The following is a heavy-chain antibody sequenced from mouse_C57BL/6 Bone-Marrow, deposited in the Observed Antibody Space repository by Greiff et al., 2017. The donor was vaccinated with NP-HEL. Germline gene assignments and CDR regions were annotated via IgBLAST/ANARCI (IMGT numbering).Heavy chain of an antibody. D-gene: IGHD1-1*01. V-gene: IGHV1-39*01. CDR2: INPNYGTT. CDR1: GYSFTDYN. CDR3: AREGGITTVVKDYAMDY. J-gene: IGHJ4*01. Sequence: VQLQQSGPELVKPGASVKISCKASGYSFTDYNMNWVKQSNGKSLEWIGVINPNYGTTSYNQKFKGKATLTVDTSSSTAYMQLSSLTSEDSAVYYCAREGGITTVVKDYAMDYWGQGTSVTVSS.